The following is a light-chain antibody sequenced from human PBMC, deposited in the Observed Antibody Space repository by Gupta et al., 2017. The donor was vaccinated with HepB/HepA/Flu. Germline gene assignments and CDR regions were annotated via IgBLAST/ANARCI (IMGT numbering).Light chain of an antibody. CDR2: DVS. J-gene: IGLJ2*01. CDR3: SSYTSSSTLVV. Sequence: QSALTQPASVSGSPGQSITISRTGTSSDVGGYNYVSWYHQHPGKAPKLMIYDVSNRPSGVSNRFSGSKSGNTASLTISGLQAEDEADYYCSSYTSSSTLVVFGGGTKLTVL. CDR1: SSDVGGYNY. V-gene: IGLV2-14*03.